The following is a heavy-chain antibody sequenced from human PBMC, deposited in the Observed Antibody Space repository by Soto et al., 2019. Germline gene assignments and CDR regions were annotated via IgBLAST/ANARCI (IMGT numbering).Heavy chain of an antibody. CDR2: ISGSGGST. CDR1: RFSFSSYD. Sequence: GLWLRRPCAASRFSFSSYDMRRVRQAAGKGREWVSAISGSGGSTYYADSVKGRFTISRDNSKNTLYLQMNSLRAEDTAVYYCAKDRTSYYGAFDIWGQGTMVTVSS. D-gene: IGHD1-26*01. CDR3: AKDRTSYYGAFDI. V-gene: IGHV3-23*01. J-gene: IGHJ3*02.